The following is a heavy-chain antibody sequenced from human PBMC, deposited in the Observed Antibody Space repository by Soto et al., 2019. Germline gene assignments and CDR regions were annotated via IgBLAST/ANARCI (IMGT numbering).Heavy chain of an antibody. J-gene: IGHJ4*01. D-gene: IGHD3-22*01. CDR1: GYTFTGYY. CDR3: ARQRVVVLNPYYCEY. CDR2: INPNSGGT. Sequence: ASVKVSCKASGYTFTGYYMHWVRQAPGQGLEWMGWINPNSGGTNYAQKFQGRVTISVDTSKNQFSLKLSSVTAADTAVYYCARQRVVVLNPYYCEYWGQETMVIISS. V-gene: IGHV1-2*02.